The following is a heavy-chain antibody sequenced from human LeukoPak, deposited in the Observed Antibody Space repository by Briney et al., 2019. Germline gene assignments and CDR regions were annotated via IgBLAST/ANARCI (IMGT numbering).Heavy chain of an antibody. V-gene: IGHV5-51*01. D-gene: IGHD6-13*01. J-gene: IGHJ3*02. CDR3: ARATGDSSSDPDAFDI. Sequence: GESLKISCKGSRYSFTSYWIGWVRQMPGKGLEWMGIIYPGDSDTRYSPSFQGQVTISADKSISTAYLQWSSLKASDTAMYYCARATGDSSSDPDAFDIWGQGTMVTVSS. CDR2: IYPGDSDT. CDR1: RYSFTSYW.